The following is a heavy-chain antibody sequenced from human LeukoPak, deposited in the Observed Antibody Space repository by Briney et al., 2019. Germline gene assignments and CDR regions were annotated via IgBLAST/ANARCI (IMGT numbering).Heavy chain of an antibody. V-gene: IGHV4-59*01. CDR3: ATGETGSTLGGY. J-gene: IGHJ4*02. Sequence: PSETLSLTCTVSGGPLSAYYWTWIRQPPGKGLERIGYIYDSGSTNYNPSLKSRVTISVDTSKNQFSLKLTSVTAADTAVYYCATGETGSTLGGYWGQGTLVTVSS. D-gene: IGHD1-1*01. CDR1: GGPLSAYY. CDR2: IYDSGST.